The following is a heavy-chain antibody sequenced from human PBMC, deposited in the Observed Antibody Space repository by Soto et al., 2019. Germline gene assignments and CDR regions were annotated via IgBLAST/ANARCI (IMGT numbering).Heavy chain of an antibody. D-gene: IGHD6-6*01. J-gene: IGHJ6*02. CDR2: IIPIFGTA. V-gene: IGHV1-69*06. CDR3: ARDNGGEYSRNYGMDV. Sequence: SVKVSCQASGGTFSSYAISWVRQAPGQGLEWMGGIIPIFGTANYAQKFQGRVTITADKSTSTAYMELSSLRSEDTAVYYCARDNGGEYSRNYGMDVWGQGTTVTVSS. CDR1: GGTFSSYA.